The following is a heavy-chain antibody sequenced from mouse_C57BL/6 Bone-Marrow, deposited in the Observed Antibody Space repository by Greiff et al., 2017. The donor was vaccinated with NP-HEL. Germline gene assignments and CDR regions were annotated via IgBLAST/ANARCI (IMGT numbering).Heavy chain of an antibody. V-gene: IGHV1-9*01. J-gene: IGHJ4*01. Sequence: QVQLQQSGAELMKPGASVKLSCKATGYTFTGYWIEWVKQRPGHGLEWIGEILPGSGSTNYNEKFKGKATFTADTSSNTAYMQLRSLTTEDSAIYYCAREQDYSRSYAMDYWGQGTSVTVSS. D-gene: IGHD2-5*01. CDR2: ILPGSGST. CDR3: AREQDYSRSYAMDY. CDR1: GYTFTGYW.